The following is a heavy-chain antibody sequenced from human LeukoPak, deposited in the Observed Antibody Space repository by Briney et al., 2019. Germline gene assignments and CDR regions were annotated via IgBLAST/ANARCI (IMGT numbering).Heavy chain of an antibody. J-gene: IGHJ4*02. Sequence: GGSLRLSCAAFGFTFSSYGMHWVRQAPGKGLEWVAFIRYDGSNKYYADSVKGRFTISRDNSKNTLYLQMNSLRAEDTAVYYCAKVFEWELGTYDYWGQGTLVTVSS. CDR3: AKVFEWELGTYDY. CDR2: IRYDGSNK. CDR1: GFTFSSYG. V-gene: IGHV3-30*02. D-gene: IGHD1-26*01.